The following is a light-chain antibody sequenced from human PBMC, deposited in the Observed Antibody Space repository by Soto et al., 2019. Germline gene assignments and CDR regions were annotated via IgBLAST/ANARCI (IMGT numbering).Light chain of an antibody. CDR3: QTWDTGIGV. V-gene: IGLV4-69*01. Sequence: QAVVTQSPSASASLGASVKLTCTLSSGHSSYAIAWHQQQPEKGPRVLMRLNNDGSHNKGDGIPDRFSGSSSGAERFLTISSLQYEDEADYYCQTWDTGIGVLGGGTKLTVL. CDR2: LNNDGSH. J-gene: IGLJ3*02. CDR1: SGHSSYA.